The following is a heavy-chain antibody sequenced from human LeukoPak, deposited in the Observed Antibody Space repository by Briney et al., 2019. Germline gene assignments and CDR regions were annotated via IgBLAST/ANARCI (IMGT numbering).Heavy chain of an antibody. V-gene: IGHV3-30*03. CDR2: ISYDGSNK. D-gene: IGHD4-17*01. J-gene: IGHJ4*02. CDR3: AGQSRSGKYGDYFRFDY. CDR1: GFTFSSYG. Sequence: GGSLRLSCAASGFTFSSYGIHWVRQAPGKGLEWVAVISYDGSNKYYADSVKGRFTISRDNSKNTLYLQMNSLRAEDTAVYYCAGQSRSGKYGDYFRFDYWGQGTLVTVSS.